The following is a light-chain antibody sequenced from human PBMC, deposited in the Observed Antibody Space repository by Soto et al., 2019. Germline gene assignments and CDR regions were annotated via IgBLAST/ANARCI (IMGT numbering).Light chain of an antibody. CDR3: QQYESLFT. Sequence: DIQMTQSPSSLSASVGDRVTITCRASQDISTYLNWYQQKPGKAPRLLIFDTSNLQTGVPSRFSGSGSGTDFSFTISSLQAEDIGTYYCQQYESLFTVGRGTKVDIK. CDR1: QDISTY. J-gene: IGKJ3*01. CDR2: DTS. V-gene: IGKV1-33*01.